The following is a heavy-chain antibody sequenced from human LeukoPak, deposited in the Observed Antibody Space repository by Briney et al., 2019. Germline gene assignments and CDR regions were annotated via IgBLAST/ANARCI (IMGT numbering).Heavy chain of an antibody. CDR2: IRSKTYGVTT. D-gene: IGHD3-9*01. CDR1: GFIFGDYA. CDR3: TRADSVLYSDISGY. J-gene: IGHJ4*02. Sequence: GGSLRLSCTASGFIFGDYAMHWVRQAPGKGLEWVGFIRSKTYGVTTEYAASVKGRFTISRDDSKSITYLQMSSLKTEDTAVYYCTRADSVLYSDISGYWGQGTLVTVSS. V-gene: IGHV3-49*04.